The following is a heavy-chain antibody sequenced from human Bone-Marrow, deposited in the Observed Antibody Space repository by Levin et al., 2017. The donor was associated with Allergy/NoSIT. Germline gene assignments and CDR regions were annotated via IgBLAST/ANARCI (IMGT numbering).Heavy chain of an antibody. CDR3: ATPTPSGISLDY. Sequence: LSLTCAASGLTVSDNYMSWVRQAPGKGLEWVSIIYKDATTAYADSVKGRFTISRDNSKNTVFLQMNTLRAEDTAVYYCATPTPSGISLDYWGRGSLVTVSS. J-gene: IGHJ4*02. V-gene: IGHV3-66*02. CDR1: GLTVSDNY. CDR2: IYKDATT. D-gene: IGHD3-10*01.